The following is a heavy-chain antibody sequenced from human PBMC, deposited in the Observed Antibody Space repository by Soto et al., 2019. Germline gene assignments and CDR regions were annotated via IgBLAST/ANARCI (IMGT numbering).Heavy chain of an antibody. CDR3: WRSGSGYDRSLWD. J-gene: IGHJ1*01. CDR1: GASISNYY. CDR2: FFYSGGT. Sequence: PWETLSLTCTVSGASISNYYWSWIRQPPGKGLEWIGYFFYSGGTSYNPSLKSRVTISVDTSKNQFSLNLNSATAADTAFYYCWRSGSGYDRSLWDRGQGILGTVS. V-gene: IGHV4-59*01. D-gene: IGHD5-12*01.